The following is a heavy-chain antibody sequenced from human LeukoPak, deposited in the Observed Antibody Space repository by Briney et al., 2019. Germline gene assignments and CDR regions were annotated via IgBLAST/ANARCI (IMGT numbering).Heavy chain of an antibody. CDR1: GGSISTYY. J-gene: IGHJ4*02. Sequence: SETLSLTCTVSGGSISTYYWSWIRQPPGKGLEWIGNIYYSGSTYYNESLESRVTISIDTSKNQFSLKLNSVTAADTAMYYCAKSGGYGLIDYWGQGTLVTVSS. V-gene: IGHV4-59*04. D-gene: IGHD1-26*01. CDR2: IYYSGST. CDR3: AKSGGYGLIDY.